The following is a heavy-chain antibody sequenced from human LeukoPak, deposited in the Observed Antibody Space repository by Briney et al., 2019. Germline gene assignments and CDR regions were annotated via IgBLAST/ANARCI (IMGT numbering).Heavy chain of an antibody. CDR3: ARGLQYQLLKALRYYYMDV. D-gene: IGHD2-2*01. Sequence: SVKVSCKASGGTFSSHAIAWVRQAPGQGPEWMGGIIPISGTADYAQKFQGRVTITTDQSTSTAYMEPSSLTSDDTAVYYCARGLQYQLLKALRYYYMDVWGEGATVTVSS. CDR2: IIPISGTA. J-gene: IGHJ6*03. CDR1: GGTFSSHA. V-gene: IGHV1-69*05.